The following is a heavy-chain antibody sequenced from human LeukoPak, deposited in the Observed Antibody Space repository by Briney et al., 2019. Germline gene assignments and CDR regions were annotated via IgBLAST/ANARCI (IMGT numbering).Heavy chain of an antibody. V-gene: IGHV4-34*01. Sequence: SETLSLTCAVYGGSFSGYYWSWIRQPPGKGLEWIGEINHSGSTNYNPSLKSRVTISVDTSKNQFSLKLSSVTAADTAVYYCARGTVATASRGYYYYGMDVWGKGATVPVSS. CDR3: ARGTVATASRGYYYYGMDV. CDR2: INHSGST. J-gene: IGHJ6*04. D-gene: IGHD5-12*01. CDR1: GGSFSGYY.